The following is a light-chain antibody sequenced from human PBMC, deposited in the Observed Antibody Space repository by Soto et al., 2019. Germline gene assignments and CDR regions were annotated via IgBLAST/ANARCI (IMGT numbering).Light chain of an antibody. J-gene: IGKJ5*01. V-gene: IGKV1-33*01. CDR2: DAS. CDR3: QQYDTLLA. CDR1: QGISNY. Sequence: DIQMTQSPSSLSASVGDRVTITCQASQGISNYLNWYQQKPGKAPKLLIYDASNLETGVPSRFSGSGSGTGFTFTISSLQPEDIATYYCQQYDTLLAFGQGTRLEIK.